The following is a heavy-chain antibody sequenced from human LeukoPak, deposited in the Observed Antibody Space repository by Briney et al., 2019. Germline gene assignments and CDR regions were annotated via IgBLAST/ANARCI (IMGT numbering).Heavy chain of an antibody. D-gene: IGHD2-2*01. J-gene: IGHJ4*02. V-gene: IGHV3-30*04. CDR2: ISYDGSNK. CDR3: ARAWSNIVVVPAAMPDY. Sequence: GGSLRLSCAASGFTFSSYAMHWVRQAPGKGLEWVAVISYDGSNKYYADSVKGRFTISRDNSKNTLYLQMNSLRAEDTAVYYCARAWSNIVVVPAAMPDYWGQGTPVTVSS. CDR1: GFTFSSYA.